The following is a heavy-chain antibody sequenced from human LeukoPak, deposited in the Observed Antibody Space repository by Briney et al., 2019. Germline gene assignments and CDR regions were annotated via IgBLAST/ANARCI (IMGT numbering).Heavy chain of an antibody. CDR3: ARDPHSRSYSGWFDP. CDR2: INPNSGGT. CDR1: GGTFSSYA. J-gene: IGHJ5*02. V-gene: IGHV1-2*02. Sequence: ASVKVSCKASGGTFSSYAISWVRQAPGQGLEWMGWINPNSGGTNYAQKFQGRVTMTRDTSISTAYMELSRLRSDDTAVYYCARDPHSRSYSGWFDPWGQGTLVTVSS. D-gene: IGHD1-26*01.